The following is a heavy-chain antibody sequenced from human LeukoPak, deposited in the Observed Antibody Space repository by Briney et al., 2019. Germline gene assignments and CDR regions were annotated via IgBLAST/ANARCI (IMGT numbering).Heavy chain of an antibody. CDR1: GFTFGSHT. Sequence: PGGSLRLSCAASGFTFGSHTMHWVRQAPGKGLEWVAVISYDGGNKCYADSVKGRFTISRDNSKNTLYLQMNSLRVDDTAVYYCARAYNSGWSLPFDPWGQGTLVTVSS. J-gene: IGHJ5*02. V-gene: IGHV3-30-3*01. D-gene: IGHD6-19*01. CDR2: ISYDGGNK. CDR3: ARAYNSGWSLPFDP.